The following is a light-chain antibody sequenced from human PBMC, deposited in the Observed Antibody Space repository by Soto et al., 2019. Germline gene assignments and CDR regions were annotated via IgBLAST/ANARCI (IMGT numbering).Light chain of an antibody. CDR2: DAS. CDR3: QQRSNWPLT. V-gene: IGKV3-11*01. Sequence: ENVLTQSPATPSLSPGGRATHSCRASQSVSSYLAWYQQKPGQAPRLLIYDASNRATGIPARFSGSGSGTDFTLTISSLEPEDFAVYYCQQRSNWPLTFGGGTKVDIK. CDR1: QSVSSY. J-gene: IGKJ4*01.